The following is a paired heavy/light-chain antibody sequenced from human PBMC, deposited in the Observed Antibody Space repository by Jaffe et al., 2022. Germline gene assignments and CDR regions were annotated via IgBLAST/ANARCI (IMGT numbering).Light chain of an antibody. J-gene: IGLJ2*01. V-gene: IGLV1-36*01. CDR3: AAWDDRLNGPV. CDR2: YDD. Sequence: QSVLTQPPSVSEAPRQRVTISCSGSSSNIGNNAVNWYQQLPGKAPKLLIYYDDLLPSGVSDRFSGSKSGTSASLAISGLQSEDEADYYCAAWDDRLNGPVFGGGTKLTVL. CDR1: SSNIGNNA.
Heavy chain of an antibody. V-gene: IGHV2-5*01. CDR1: GFSLSTSGVG. D-gene: IGHD3-16*02. CDR3: AHSHPGYDYIWGSYRYTGGYFDY. J-gene: IGHJ4*02. Sequence: QITLKESGPTLVKPTQTLTLTCTFSGFSLSTSGVGVGWIRQPPGKALEWLALIYWNDDKRYSPSLKSRLTITKDTSKNQVVLTMTNMDPVDTATYYCAHSHPGYDYIWGSYRYTGGYFDYWGQGTLVTVSS. CDR2: IYWNDDK.